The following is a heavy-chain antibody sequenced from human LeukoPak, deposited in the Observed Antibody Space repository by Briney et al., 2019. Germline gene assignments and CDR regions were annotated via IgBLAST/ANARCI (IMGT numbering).Heavy chain of an antibody. CDR3: AKDFNWAFDY. V-gene: IGHV3-30*02. J-gene: IGHJ4*02. Sequence: GGSLRLSCATSGFTFSHYGMHWVRQAPGRGLDWVAHIRYDESDKYYADSVKGRFTISRDISKNTVYLRMNSLRVEDTAVYYCAKDFNWAFDYWGQGTLVTVSS. CDR2: IRYDESDK. CDR1: GFTFSHYG. D-gene: IGHD1-1*01.